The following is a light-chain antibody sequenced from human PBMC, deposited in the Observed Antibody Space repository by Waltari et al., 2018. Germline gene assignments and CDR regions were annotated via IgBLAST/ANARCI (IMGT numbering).Light chain of an antibody. CDR1: QFVGNS. V-gene: IGKV1-16*02. CDR2: DAA. J-gene: IGKJ2*01. CDR3: QQYESYPYT. Sequence: DIQMTQSPSSLSASVGDRVTITFPASQFVGNSLAWFQQKPGKAPKSLIYDAAKLQTGVPSKFSPSGSGTDFTLTITSLQSEDFATYYCQQYESYPYTFGQGTKLEIK.